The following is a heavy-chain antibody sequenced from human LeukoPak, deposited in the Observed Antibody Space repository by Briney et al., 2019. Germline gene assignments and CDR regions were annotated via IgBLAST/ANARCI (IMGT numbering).Heavy chain of an antibody. J-gene: IGHJ5*02. V-gene: IGHV3-20*01. CDR3: ARDLRESGSSLFDP. D-gene: IGHD3-10*01. CDR2: INWNGGST. CDR1: GFTFDDYG. Sequence: GGSLRLSCAASGFTFDDYGMSWVRQAPGKGLEWVSGINWNGGSTGYADSVKGRFAISRDNAKNSLYLQMNSLRAEDTALYHCARDLRESGSSLFDPWGQGTLVTVSS.